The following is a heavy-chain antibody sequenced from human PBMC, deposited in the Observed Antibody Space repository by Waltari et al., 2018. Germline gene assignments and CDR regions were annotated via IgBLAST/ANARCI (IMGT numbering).Heavy chain of an antibody. CDR1: GYTFTGYY. V-gene: IGHV1-2*04. J-gene: IGHJ5*02. CDR3: ARGGIAADGWPQKNWFDP. CDR2: FNPNSGGT. Sequence: QVQLVQSGAEVKKPGASVKVSCKASGYTFTGYYMHWVRQAPGQGLEWMGWFNPNSGGTNYAQKFQGWVTMTRDTSISTAYMELSRLRADDTAVYYCARGGIAADGWPQKNWFDPWGQGTLVTVSS. D-gene: IGHD6-13*01.